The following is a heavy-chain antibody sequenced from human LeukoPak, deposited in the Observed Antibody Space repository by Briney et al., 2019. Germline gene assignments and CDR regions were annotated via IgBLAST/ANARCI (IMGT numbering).Heavy chain of an antibody. CDR2: IRYDGSNK. Sequence: GGSLRLSCAASGFTFNIHWMTWVRQAPGKGLEWVAFIRYDGSNKYYADSVKGRFTISRDNSKNTLYLQMNSLRAEDTAVYYCAKANSSGWYYDYWGQGTLVTVSS. J-gene: IGHJ4*02. CDR3: AKANSSGWYYDY. CDR1: GFTFNIHW. D-gene: IGHD6-19*01. V-gene: IGHV3-30*02.